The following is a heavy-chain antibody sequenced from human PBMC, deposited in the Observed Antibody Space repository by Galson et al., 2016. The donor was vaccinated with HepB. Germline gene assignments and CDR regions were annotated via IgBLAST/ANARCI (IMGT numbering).Heavy chain of an antibody. CDR2: ILPDFGTA. J-gene: IGHJ4*02. CDR3: ASYCDSLTVCIESRFDY. CDR1: GGTFNSYA. V-gene: IGHV1-69*06. Sequence: SVKVSCKASGGTFNSYAISWVRQAPGQGLEWMGGILPDFGTANYAQKFQGRLTITADISTNTAYLELSSLRSEDTAVYYCASYCDSLTVCIESRFDYCDQGTLVTVSS. D-gene: IGHD3-9*01.